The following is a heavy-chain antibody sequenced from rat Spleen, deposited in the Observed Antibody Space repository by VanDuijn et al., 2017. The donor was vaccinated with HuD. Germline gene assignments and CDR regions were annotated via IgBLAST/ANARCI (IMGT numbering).Heavy chain of an antibody. CDR2: ISHSGTT. CDR1: GYSLTSNY. V-gene: IGHV3-1*01. CDR3: ARYIGDNSGFAY. D-gene: IGHD4-3*01. Sequence: EVQLQESGPGLVKPSQSLSLTCSVTGYSLTSNYWGWIRKFPGNKMEWIGHISHSGTTSYNPSLKSRISITRDTSKNQFFLQLNSVTTEDTATYYCARYIGDNSGFAYWGQGTLVTVSS. J-gene: IGHJ3*01.